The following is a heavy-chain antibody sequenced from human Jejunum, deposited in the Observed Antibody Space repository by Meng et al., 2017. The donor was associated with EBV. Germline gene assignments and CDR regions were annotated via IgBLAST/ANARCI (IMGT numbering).Heavy chain of an antibody. CDR3: ARNWNF. J-gene: IGHJ4*02. D-gene: IGHD1-1*01. CDR2: IYNSGST. Sequence: HLQTSGPGLVEPSETLSLTCTVSGGSVSSGTYYWTWIRQPPGKGMEWIGYIYNSGSTNYNPSLKSRVTISLDTSKNQFSLKLSSVTAADTAMYYCARNWNFWGQGTLVTVSS. CDR1: GGSVSSGTYY. V-gene: IGHV4-61*01.